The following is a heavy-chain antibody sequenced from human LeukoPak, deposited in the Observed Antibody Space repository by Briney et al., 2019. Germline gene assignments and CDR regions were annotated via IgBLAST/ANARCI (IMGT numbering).Heavy chain of an antibody. CDR3: ARVLPGGYYGSGSYYYFDY. Sequence: GSVKVSCKASGYTFTSYGISWVRQAPGQGLEWMGWISAYNGNTNYAQKLQGRVTMTTDTSTSTAYMELRSLRSDDTAVYYCARVLPGGYYGSGSYYYFDYWGQGTLVTVSS. CDR2: ISAYNGNT. CDR1: GYTFTSYG. J-gene: IGHJ4*02. D-gene: IGHD3-10*01. V-gene: IGHV1-18*01.